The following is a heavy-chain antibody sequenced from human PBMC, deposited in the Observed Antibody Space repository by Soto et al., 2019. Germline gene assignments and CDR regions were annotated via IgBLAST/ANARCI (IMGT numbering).Heavy chain of an antibody. J-gene: IGHJ6*02. CDR3: ARDVVGISTPVGMVV. CDR2: ISYDGSNK. Sequence: QVQLVESGGGVVQPGRSLRLSCAASGFTFSSYAMHWVRQAPGKGLEWVAVISYDGSNKYYADSVKGRFTISRDNSKNPLDLKMNSLWAEDTAVYYCARDVVGISTPVGMVVWGQGTTVTVSS. V-gene: IGHV3-30-3*01. CDR1: GFTFSSYA. D-gene: IGHD2-21*01.